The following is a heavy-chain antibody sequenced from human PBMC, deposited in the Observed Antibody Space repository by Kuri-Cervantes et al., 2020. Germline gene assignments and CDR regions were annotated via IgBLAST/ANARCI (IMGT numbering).Heavy chain of an antibody. CDR1: GGSISSSSYY. J-gene: IGHJ4*02. D-gene: IGHD5-18*01. CDR3: ARDRLAMVV. Sequence: SETLSLTCTVSGGSISSSSYYWGWIRQPPGKGLEWIGSIYYSGSTCYNPSLKSRVTISVDTSKNQFSLKLSSVTAADTAVYYCARDRLAMVVWGQGALVTVSS. CDR2: IYYSGST. V-gene: IGHV4-39*07.